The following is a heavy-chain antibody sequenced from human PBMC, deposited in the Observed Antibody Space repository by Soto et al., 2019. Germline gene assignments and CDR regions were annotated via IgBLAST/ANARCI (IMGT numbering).Heavy chain of an antibody. CDR1: GFTVSDS. Sequence: PGGSLRLSCSVAGFTVSDSMSWVRQAPGKGLECVSFIHSDGSTHYTASVRGRFTISRDNSKNTLYLQMDRLRVDDTAVYFCARDASGPFDYWGQGTLVTVSS. D-gene: IGHD6-19*01. CDR2: IHSDGST. CDR3: ARDASGPFDY. J-gene: IGHJ4*02. V-gene: IGHV3-53*01.